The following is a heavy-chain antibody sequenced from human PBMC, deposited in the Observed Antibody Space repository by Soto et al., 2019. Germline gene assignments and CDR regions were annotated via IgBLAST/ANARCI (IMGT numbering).Heavy chain of an antibody. J-gene: IGHJ4*02. Sequence: QVQLVESGGGLVKPGGSLRLSCAASGFTFSDYYMSWIRQAPGKGLEWVSYISSSGSTIYYADSVKGRFTISRDNAKNSLYLQMNSLRAEDTAVYYCASGVRFLEWSYYIGYFDYWGQGTLVTVSS. V-gene: IGHV3-11*01. CDR2: ISSSGSTI. D-gene: IGHD3-3*01. CDR1: GFTFSDYY. CDR3: ASGVRFLEWSYYIGYFDY.